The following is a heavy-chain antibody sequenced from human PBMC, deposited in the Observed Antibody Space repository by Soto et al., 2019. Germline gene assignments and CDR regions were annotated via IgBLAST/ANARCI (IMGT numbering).Heavy chain of an antibody. D-gene: IGHD2-15*01. CDR3: ARMFHCSGGTCPFDY. CDR2: IDWDDDK. J-gene: IGHJ4*02. Sequence: GSGPTLVNPTHTLTLTRTFSGFSLSTSGMRVSWIRQPPGKALEWLARIDWDDDKFYNTSLKTRLTISKDSSKNQVVLTMTNMDPVDTATYYCARMFHCSGGTCPFDYWGQGALVTVSS. V-gene: IGHV2-70*04. CDR1: GFSLSTSGMR.